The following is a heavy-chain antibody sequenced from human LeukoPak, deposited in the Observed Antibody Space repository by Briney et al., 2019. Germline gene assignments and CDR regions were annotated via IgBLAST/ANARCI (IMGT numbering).Heavy chain of an antibody. CDR2: TNPKSGGT. CDR3: ARAQLGGYYDIIDY. CDR1: GYTFTGYY. V-gene: IGHV1-2*02. D-gene: IGHD3-9*01. J-gene: IGHJ4*02. Sequence: ASVKVSCKASGYTFTGYYMHWVRQAPGQGLEWMGWTNPKSGGTNYAQKFQGRVTMTRDTSISTAYMELSSLRSDDTAVYYCARAQLGGYYDIIDYWGQGTLVTVSP.